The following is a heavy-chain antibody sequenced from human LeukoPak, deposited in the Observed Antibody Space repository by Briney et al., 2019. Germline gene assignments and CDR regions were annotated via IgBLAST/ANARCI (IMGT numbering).Heavy chain of an antibody. CDR1: GYTFTGYY. J-gene: IGHJ4*02. V-gene: IGHV1-2*06. CDR3: ARVAIYYFDSSTAGRLEDY. CDR2: INPNSGGT. D-gene: IGHD3-22*01. Sequence: ASVKVSCKASGYTFTGYYMHWVRQAPGQGLEWMGRINPNSGGTNYAQKFQGRVTMTRDTSISTAYTELSRLRSDDTAVYYCARVAIYYFDSSTAGRLEDYWGQGTLVTVSS.